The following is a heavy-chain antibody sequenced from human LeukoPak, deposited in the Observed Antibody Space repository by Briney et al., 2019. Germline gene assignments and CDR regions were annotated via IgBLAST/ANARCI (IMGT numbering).Heavy chain of an antibody. D-gene: IGHD1-26*01. CDR2: IWYDGSNK. J-gene: IGHJ4*02. CDR3: AKADRKDSGSYQPYFDY. CDR1: GFTFSSYG. Sequence: GRSLRLSCAASGFTFSSYGMHWVRQAPGKGLEWVAVIWYDGSNKYYADSVKGRFTISRDNSKNTLYLQMNSLRAEDTAVYYCAKADRKDSGSYQPYFDYWGQGTLVTVSS. V-gene: IGHV3-33*06.